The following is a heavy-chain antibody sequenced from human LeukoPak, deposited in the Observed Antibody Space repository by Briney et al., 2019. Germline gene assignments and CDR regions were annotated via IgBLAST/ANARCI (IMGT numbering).Heavy chain of an antibody. CDR1: GYTLTELS. CDR3: ARGHPITMIVVVDFDY. D-gene: IGHD3-22*01. CDR2: INPSGGST. Sequence: ASVKVSCKVSGYTLTELSMHWVRQAPGQGLEWMGIINPSGGSTSYAQKFQGRVTMTRDTSTSTVYMELSSLRSEDTAVYYCARGHPITMIVVVDFDYWGQGTLVTVSS. J-gene: IGHJ4*02. V-gene: IGHV1-46*01.